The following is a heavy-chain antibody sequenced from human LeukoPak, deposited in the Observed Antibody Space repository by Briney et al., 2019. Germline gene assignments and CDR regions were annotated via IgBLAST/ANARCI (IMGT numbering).Heavy chain of an antibody. D-gene: IGHD2-15*01. CDR3: ARQDGGRPEVKDY. CDR1: GYSFTSYW. CDR2: IDPSDSYT. Sequence: KTGESLKISCKGSGYSFTSYWISWVRQMPGKGLEWMGRIDPSDSYTNYSPSFQGHVTISADKSISTAYLQWSSLKASDTAMYYCARQDGGRPEVKDYWGQGTLVTVSS. J-gene: IGHJ4*02. V-gene: IGHV5-10-1*01.